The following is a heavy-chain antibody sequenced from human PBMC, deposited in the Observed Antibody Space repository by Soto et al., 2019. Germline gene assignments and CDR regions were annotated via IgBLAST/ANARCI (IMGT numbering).Heavy chain of an antibody. CDR2: IIPIFGTA. D-gene: IGHD6-6*01. CDR3: AREYSSSSSRPFDY. CDR1: GGTFSSYA. J-gene: IGHJ4*02. V-gene: IGHV1-69*13. Sequence: ASVKVSCKASGGTFSSYALSWVRQAPGQGLEWMGGIIPIFGTANYAQKFQGRVTITADESTSTAYMELSSLRSDDTAVYYCAREYSSSSSRPFDYWGQGTLVTVSS.